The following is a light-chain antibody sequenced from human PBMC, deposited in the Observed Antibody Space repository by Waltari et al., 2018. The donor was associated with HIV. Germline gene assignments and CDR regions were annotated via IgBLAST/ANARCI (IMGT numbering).Light chain of an antibody. CDR3: TSYAGSDNLML. CDR2: EVY. Sequence: QSALTQPPTASGSPGKSLTIPCSGTSNDVGPYDYVSWYQQHPDKAPRLIIYEVYKWPSGVPDRFSGSKSGNTASLTVSGLQAEDEADYYCTSYAGSDNLMLFGGGTKVTVL. CDR1: SNDVGPYDY. J-gene: IGLJ2*01. V-gene: IGLV2-8*01.